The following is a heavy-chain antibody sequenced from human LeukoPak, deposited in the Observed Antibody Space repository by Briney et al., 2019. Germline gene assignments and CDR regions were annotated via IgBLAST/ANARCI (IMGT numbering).Heavy chain of an antibody. V-gene: IGHV4-59*12. CDR3: ARETYCSGGTCFFGPDY. CDR2: IYYTEST. CDR1: GGVIRTYY. D-gene: IGHD2-15*01. J-gene: IGHJ4*02. Sequence: SETLSLTCTVSGGVIRTYYWSWIRQPPGKGLEYIGYIYYTESTTYNPSLESRVTISVDTSKNQFSLQLTSVTAADTAVYHCARETYCSGGTCFFGPDYWGQGTLVTVSS.